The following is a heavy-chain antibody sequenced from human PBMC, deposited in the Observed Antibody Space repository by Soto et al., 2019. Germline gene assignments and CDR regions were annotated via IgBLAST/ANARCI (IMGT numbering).Heavy chain of an antibody. V-gene: IGHV5-51*01. Sequence: PGESLKISCKGSGYSFTSYWIGWVRQMPGKGLEWMGIIYPGDSDTRYSPSFQGQVTISADKSISTAYLQWSSLKASDTAMYYCASHPEDVWGSYRRDAFDIWGQGTMVTVSS. CDR2: IYPGDSDT. CDR1: GYSFTSYW. CDR3: ASHPEDVWGSYRRDAFDI. J-gene: IGHJ3*02. D-gene: IGHD3-16*02.